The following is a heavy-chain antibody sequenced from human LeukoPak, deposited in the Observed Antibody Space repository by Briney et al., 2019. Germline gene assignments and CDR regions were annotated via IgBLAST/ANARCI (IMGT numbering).Heavy chain of an antibody. D-gene: IGHD2-15*01. Sequence: ASVKVSCKASGYTFTGYYMHWVRQAPGQGLEWMGWINPNSGGTNYAQKFQGWVTMTRDTSISTAYMELSRLRSDDTAVYYCAREKSSGSVEMDVWGKGTTVTVSS. V-gene: IGHV1-2*04. J-gene: IGHJ6*04. CDR3: AREKSSGSVEMDV. CDR2: INPNSGGT. CDR1: GYTFTGYY.